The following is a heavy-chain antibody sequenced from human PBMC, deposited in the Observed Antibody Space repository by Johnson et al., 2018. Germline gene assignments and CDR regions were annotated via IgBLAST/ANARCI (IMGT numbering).Heavy chain of an antibody. Sequence: QVQLVQSGGGLVKPGGSLRLSCAASGFTISAYYMSWIRQAPGKGLEWVSYISIGSSPRYYYADSVKGPFNVTRDKAKNSLYLQMNSLRDADTAGDYCVGDAYCGGHCYHYVDVWGKGTTVTVSS. V-gene: IGHV3-11*04. CDR1: GFTISAYY. J-gene: IGHJ6*03. CDR2: ISIGSSPR. CDR3: VGDAYCGGHCYHYVDV. D-gene: IGHD2-21*01.